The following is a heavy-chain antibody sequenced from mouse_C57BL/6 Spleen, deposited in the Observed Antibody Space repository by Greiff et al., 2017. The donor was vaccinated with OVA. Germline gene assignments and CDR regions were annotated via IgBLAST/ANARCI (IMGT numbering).Heavy chain of an antibody. CDR1: GYTFTDYY. D-gene: IGHD1-1*01. Sequence: EVQLQQSGPELVKPGASVKISCKASGYTFTDYYMNWVKQSHGKSLEWIGDINPNNGGTSYNQKFKGKATLTVDKSSSTAYMELSSLTSEDAAVYYWARRGFYCGSRDWYFDVWGTGTTVTVSS. V-gene: IGHV1-26*01. CDR3: ARRGFYCGSRDWYFDV. J-gene: IGHJ1*03. CDR2: INPNNGGT.